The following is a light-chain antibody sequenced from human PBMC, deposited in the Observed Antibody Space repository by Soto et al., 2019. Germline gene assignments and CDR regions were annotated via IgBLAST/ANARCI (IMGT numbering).Light chain of an antibody. J-gene: IGKJ1*01. V-gene: IGKV1-5*03. CDR1: QSISVW. Sequence: DIQMTQSPSTLSASVGDRVTLTCRASQSISVWLAWCQQKPGNTPKLLLYKASTLDSGVPSRVSGSGSGTEFTLTISSLQPDDSATCHYQQYNNRCTFGQGTKVEI. CDR3: QQYNNRCT. CDR2: KAS.